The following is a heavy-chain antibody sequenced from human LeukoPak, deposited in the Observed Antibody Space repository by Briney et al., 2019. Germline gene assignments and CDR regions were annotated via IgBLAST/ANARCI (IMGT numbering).Heavy chain of an antibody. V-gene: IGHV1-69*01. CDR1: GGTFSSYA. J-gene: IGHJ4*02. CDR2: IIPIFGTA. D-gene: IGHD2-2*01. Sequence: SVKVSCKASGGTFSSYAISWVRQAPGQGLEWMGGIIPIFGTANYAQKFQGRVTITADESTSTAYMELSSLRFEDTAVYYCARDLGVVVPAASPYYFDYWGQGTLVTVPS. CDR3: ARDLGVVVPAASPYYFDY.